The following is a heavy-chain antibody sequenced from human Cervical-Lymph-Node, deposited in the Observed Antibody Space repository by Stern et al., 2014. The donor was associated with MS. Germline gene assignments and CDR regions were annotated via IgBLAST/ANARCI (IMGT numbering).Heavy chain of an antibody. CDR2: INSGGSST. J-gene: IGHJ4*02. CDR1: GFTFSSSW. Sequence: EVQLVESGGGLVQPGGSLRLSCAASGFTFSSSWMHWFRQAPGKGLVWVSRINSGGSSTNYADSVKGRFAISRDNAKNTLYLQMNSLRPEDTAVYYCATWGVPADTDFDYWGQGTLVTVSS. V-gene: IGHV3-74*01. CDR3: ATWGVPADTDFDY. D-gene: IGHD2-2*01.